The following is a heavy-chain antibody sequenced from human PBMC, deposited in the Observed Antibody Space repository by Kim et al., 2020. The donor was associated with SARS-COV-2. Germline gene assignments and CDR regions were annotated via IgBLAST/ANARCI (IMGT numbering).Heavy chain of an antibody. CDR3: ARQGIAVAGTITNWFDP. Sequence: SETLSLTCTVSGGSISSSSYYWGWIRQPPGKGLEWIGSIYYSGSTYYNPSLKSRVTISVDTSKNQFSLKLSPVTAADTAVYYCARQGIAVAGTITNWFDPCGQGPLVTVS. J-gene: IGHJ5*02. CDR2: IYYSGST. D-gene: IGHD6-19*01. CDR1: GGSISSSSYY. V-gene: IGHV4-39*01.